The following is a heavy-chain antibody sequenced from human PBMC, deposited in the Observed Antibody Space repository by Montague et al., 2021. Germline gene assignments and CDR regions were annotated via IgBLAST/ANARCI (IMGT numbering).Heavy chain of an antibody. D-gene: IGHD3-16*02. V-gene: IGHV4-34*01. CDR2: ISHSGDT. CDR1: GGSFSSYY. CDR3: ARGSGRVLDYVRETQRYARFDN. J-gene: IGHJ4*02. Sequence: SETLSLTCAVSGGSFSSYYWNWIRQPPGKGLEWIGEISHSGDTEYNPSLKSRISLSVDTSKNQFSLNPTSLTAADTAVYYCARGSGRVLDYVRETQRYARFDNWGQGTLVTVSS.